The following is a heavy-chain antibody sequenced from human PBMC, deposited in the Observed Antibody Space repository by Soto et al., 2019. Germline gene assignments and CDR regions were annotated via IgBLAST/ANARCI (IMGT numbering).Heavy chain of an antibody. CDR1: GFTFSSYW. Sequence: GGSLRLSCASSGFTFSSYWMSLVRQAPGKGLEWVANIKEDGSEKNYVDSVKGQFTISRDNAKNSLYLQMNSLRAEDMAVYYCARERYYYGSGDYWGQGTLVTVSS. D-gene: IGHD3-10*01. CDR3: ARERYYYGSGDY. V-gene: IGHV3-7*03. CDR2: IKEDGSEK. J-gene: IGHJ4*02.